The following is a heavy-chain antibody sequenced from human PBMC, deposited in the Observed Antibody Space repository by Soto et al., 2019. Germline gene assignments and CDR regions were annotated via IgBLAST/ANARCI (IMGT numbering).Heavy chain of an antibody. CDR3: ARAYSSSSGKNAFDF. V-gene: IGHV3-48*01. J-gene: IGHJ3*01. CDR2: ISPSSSTI. Sequence: GVLRLSCAASGFTFSNYGMNWVRQAPGKGLEWVSYISPSSSTIYYADSVKGRFTISRENAMNSLYLQMNSLRAEDTAIYYCARAYSSSSGKNAFDFWGQGTMVTVSS. D-gene: IGHD6-13*01. CDR1: GFTFSNYG.